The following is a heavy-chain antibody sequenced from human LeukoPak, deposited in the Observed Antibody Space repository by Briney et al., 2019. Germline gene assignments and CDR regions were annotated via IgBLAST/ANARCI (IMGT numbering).Heavy chain of an antibody. Sequence: SSETLSLTCTVPSGSLNNKWWSWVRQPPGKGLEWIGESDHSGGTKYIPSLKSRVTISVDRSKNQFSLKMTSVTAEDTAIYYCARGDWWSFDLWGQGTLVTVSS. D-gene: IGHD2-8*02. CDR1: SGSLNNKW. CDR2: SDHSGGT. V-gene: IGHV4-4*02. J-gene: IGHJ4*02. CDR3: ARGDWWSFDL.